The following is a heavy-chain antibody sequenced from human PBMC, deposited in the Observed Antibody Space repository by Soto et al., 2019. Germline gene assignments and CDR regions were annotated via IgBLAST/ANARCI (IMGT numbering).Heavy chain of an antibody. J-gene: IGHJ4*02. V-gene: IGHV3-74*01. CDR1: GFAFSVYW. D-gene: IGHD5-12*01. CDR2: INSDGSSI. CDR3: ARGTDLYDW. Sequence: PGGSLRLSCAASGFAFSVYWMHWVRQAPGKGLVWVSRINSDGSSITYADSVKGRFTISRDNAKNTLYLLMNGLRAEDTAVYYCARGTDLYDWWGQGTLVTVSS.